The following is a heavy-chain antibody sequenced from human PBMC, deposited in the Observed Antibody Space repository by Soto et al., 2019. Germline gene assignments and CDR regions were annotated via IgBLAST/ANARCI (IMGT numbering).Heavy chain of an antibody. CDR1: GYTFTSYV. CDR3: ARDGEGARGVIGSSHY. D-gene: IGHD3-10*01. CDR2: ISAYNGNT. J-gene: IGHJ4*02. Sequence: QVQLVQSGAEVKKPGASVKVSCKASGYTFTSYVITWGRQAPGQGLEWLGWISAYNGNTNYAKKLQGRVTMTTDTSTSTAYMELRSLRSDDTAVYYCARDGEGARGVIGSSHYWGQGTLVTVSS. V-gene: IGHV1-18*01.